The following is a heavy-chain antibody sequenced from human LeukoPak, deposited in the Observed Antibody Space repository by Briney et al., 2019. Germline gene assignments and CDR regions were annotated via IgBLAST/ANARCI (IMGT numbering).Heavy chain of an antibody. CDR1: GGSISTYY. CDR3: ATMNSSGWPYFFDY. D-gene: IGHD6-19*01. V-gene: IGHV4-4*07. J-gene: IGHJ4*02. CDR2: IYTSGST. Sequence: SETLSLTCTVSGGSISTYYWSWIRQPAGKGLEWIGRIYTSGSTNYNPSLKSRVTMSVDTSKNQFSLKLSSVTAADTGVYYCATMNSSGWPYFFDYWGQGTLVTVSS.